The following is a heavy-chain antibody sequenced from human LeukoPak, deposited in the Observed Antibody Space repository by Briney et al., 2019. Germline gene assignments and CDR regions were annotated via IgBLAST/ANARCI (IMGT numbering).Heavy chain of an antibody. D-gene: IGHD5-24*01. CDR1: GFTFRNYG. Sequence: GGSLRLSCAASGFTFRNYGMHWVRQAPGKGLEWVANIPDDGSETNYVDSVKGRFIISRDNAKNSLSLQMNSLREEDTALYYCARGWATIPDWGQGTLVTVSS. J-gene: IGHJ1*01. V-gene: IGHV3-7*01. CDR3: ARGWATIPD. CDR2: IPDDGSET.